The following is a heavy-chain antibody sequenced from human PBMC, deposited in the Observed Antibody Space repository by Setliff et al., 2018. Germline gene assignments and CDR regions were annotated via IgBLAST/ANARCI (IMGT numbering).Heavy chain of an antibody. CDR3: ARTAGSSSASGFDY. CDR2: ISGSSTYT. CDR1: GFTFSSYN. J-gene: IGHJ4*02. D-gene: IGHD2-15*01. Sequence: GGSLRLSCAASGFTFSSYNMNWVRQAPGKGLEWVSSISGSSTYTYYVDSVKGRFTISRDNAKDSLYLQMNSLRAEDTAVYYCARTAGSSSASGFDYWGQGTLVTVSS. V-gene: IGHV3-21*03.